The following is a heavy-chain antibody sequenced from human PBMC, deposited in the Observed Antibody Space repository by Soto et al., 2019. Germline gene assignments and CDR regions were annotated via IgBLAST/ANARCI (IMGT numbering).Heavy chain of an antibody. Sequence: SGPTLVNPTQTLTLTCTFSGFSLTRSGVGVGWIRQPPGKALEWLALIYWDEDKRYSPSLKSRLTITKDTSKNQVVLAMTNVDSVDTATYFCAAGPRFWEDTGFGGYYFNYWGQGTLVTVSS. CDR1: GFSLTRSGVG. J-gene: IGHJ4*02. D-gene: IGHD3-16*01. CDR3: AAGPRFWEDTGFGGYYFNY. V-gene: IGHV2-5*02. CDR2: IYWDEDK.